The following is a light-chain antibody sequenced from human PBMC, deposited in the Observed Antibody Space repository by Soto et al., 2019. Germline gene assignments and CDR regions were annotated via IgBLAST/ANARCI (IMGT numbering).Light chain of an antibody. CDR2: EVS. J-gene: IGLJ1*01. CDR3: SSYTTYGTYV. V-gene: IGLV2-14*01. CDR1: SSDVGGFNF. Sequence: QSALTQPASVSGSPGQSITISCTGTSSDVGGFNFVSWYQQPPGKAPKLMISEVSDRPSGVSNRFSGSKSGNTASLTISGLQAEDEADYYCSSYTTYGTYVFGTGTKVTVL.